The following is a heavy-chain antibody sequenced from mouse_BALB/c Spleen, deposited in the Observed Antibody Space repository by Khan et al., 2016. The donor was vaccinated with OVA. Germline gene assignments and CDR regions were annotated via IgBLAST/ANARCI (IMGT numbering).Heavy chain of an antibody. D-gene: IGHD2-14*01. Sequence: QVQLQQPGAELARPGASVKLSCKASGYTFTSYTIHWIKVRPGQGLEWIGFINPSNGYTNYNQKFKTKATFTADKSSTQVYLQLSSLTSDESAVYNCVRDGAYHRNDGWFAYWGQGTLVTVSA. CDR3: VRDGAYHRNDGWFAY. CDR1: GYTFTSYT. J-gene: IGHJ3*01. CDR2: INPSNGYT. V-gene: IGHV1-4*01.